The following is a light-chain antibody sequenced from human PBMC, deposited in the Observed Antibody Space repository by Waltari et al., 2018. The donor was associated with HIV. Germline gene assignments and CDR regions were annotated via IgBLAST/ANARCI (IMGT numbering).Light chain of an antibody. J-gene: IGLJ2*01. CDR1: STDSRFYQY. V-gene: IGLV2-14*03. CDR3: ASNRLDYTLI. Sequence: QSALTQPASVSGFLGQSINISCTGISTDSRFYQYVSWYQQYPGKIPRLIIFDINNRPSGVSDHFSASRSGNSASLTFAGLQSGDEAHYYCASNRLDYTLIFGGGTKLTVL. CDR2: DIN.